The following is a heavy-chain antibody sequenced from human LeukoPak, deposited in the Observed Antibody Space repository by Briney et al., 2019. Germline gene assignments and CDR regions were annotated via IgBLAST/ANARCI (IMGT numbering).Heavy chain of an antibody. Sequence: SETLSLTCTVSGGSISSSAYSWGWIRQPPGRGLDWIGNIYDSGNTYYNPSLKSRVTISVNTSKKQFSLKLNSVSAADTAVYYCARQYGPGYSSTWYFDYWGLGTLVTVSS. CDR2: IYDSGNT. J-gene: IGHJ4*02. CDR3: ARQYGPGYSSTWYFDY. V-gene: IGHV4-39*01. CDR1: GGSISSSAYS. D-gene: IGHD6-13*01.